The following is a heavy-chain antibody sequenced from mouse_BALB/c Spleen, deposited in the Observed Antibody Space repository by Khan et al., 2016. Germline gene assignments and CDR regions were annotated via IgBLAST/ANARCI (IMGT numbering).Heavy chain of an antibody. V-gene: IGHV4-1*02. J-gene: IGHJ3*01. CDR1: EFDFRRYW. Sequence: EVKLLESGGGLVQPGGSLKLSCAASEFDFRRYWMSWVRQAPGKGLEWIGEINPDSRTINYKPSLKDKFTISRDNAKNTLYLQMSKVRTEDTALYYCARAGYYGYLAYWGQGTLVSVSA. D-gene: IGHD1-1*01. CDR2: INPDSRTI. CDR3: ARAGYYGYLAY.